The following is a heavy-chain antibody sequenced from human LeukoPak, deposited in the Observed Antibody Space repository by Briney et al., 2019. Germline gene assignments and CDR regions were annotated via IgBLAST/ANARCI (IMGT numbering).Heavy chain of an antibody. V-gene: IGHV4-30-4*01. Sequence: SSETLSLTCTVSGASISSGDYYWSWIRQPPGKGLEWIGYIYYSGSTYYNPSLKSRVTISVDTSKNQFSLKLSSVTAADTAVYYCAREAAANWFDPWGQGTLVTVSS. J-gene: IGHJ5*02. CDR3: AREAAANWFDP. CDR1: GASISSGDYY. D-gene: IGHD6-13*01. CDR2: IYYSGST.